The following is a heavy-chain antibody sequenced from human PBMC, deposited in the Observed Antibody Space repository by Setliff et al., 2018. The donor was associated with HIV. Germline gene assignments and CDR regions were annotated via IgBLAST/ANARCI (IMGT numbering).Heavy chain of an antibody. CDR1: GYTFINFG. Sequence: ASVKVSCKASGYTFINFGISWVRQAPGQGLEWMGWISAYNGNTNSAQRLQGRVTLTTDTSTSTAYMNLRSLRSDDTAVYFCARENEGGAFDIWGQGTMVTVSS. V-gene: IGHV1-18*01. CDR2: ISAYNGNT. CDR3: ARENEGGAFDI. D-gene: IGHD1-1*01. J-gene: IGHJ3*02.